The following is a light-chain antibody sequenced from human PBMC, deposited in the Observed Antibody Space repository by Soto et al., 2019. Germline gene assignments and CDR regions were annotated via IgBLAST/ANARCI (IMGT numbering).Light chain of an antibody. CDR3: QQYGSSTYT. Sequence: EIVLTQSPGTVSLSPGERATLSCRASQSVSRSYLAWYQLKPGQAPRLLIYGASSRATGIPDRFSGSGSGTDFTLTISRLEPEGFAVYYCQQYGSSTYTFGQGTKLEIK. J-gene: IGKJ2*01. CDR2: GAS. V-gene: IGKV3-20*01. CDR1: QSVSRSY.